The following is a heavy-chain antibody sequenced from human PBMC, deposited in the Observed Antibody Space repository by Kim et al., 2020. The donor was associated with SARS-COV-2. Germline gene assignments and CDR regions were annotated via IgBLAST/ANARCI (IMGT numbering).Heavy chain of an antibody. CDR2: ISGSGGTST. Sequence: GGSLRLSCAASGFTFSSYAMSWVRQAPGKGLEWASSISGSGGTSTNYVYSVMGRFTISRDNSKNTMYLQMNSRRVDDTAVYYCAKDWRVREVMPHFDYWGQGTLVNVS. CDR3: AKDWRVREVMPHFDY. D-gene: IGHD3-10*01. J-gene: IGHJ4*02. CDR1: GFTFSSYA. V-gene: IGHV3-23*01.